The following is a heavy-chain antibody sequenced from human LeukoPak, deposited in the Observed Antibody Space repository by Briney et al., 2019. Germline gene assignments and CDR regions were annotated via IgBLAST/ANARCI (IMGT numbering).Heavy chain of an antibody. J-gene: IGHJ5*02. CDR3: ARTTDLDRGWFDP. D-gene: IGHD1-1*01. Sequence: SETLSLTCTVYGDSISSFHWSWLRQPPGKELKWIGNIYYSGNTNYNPSLTSRVTISLDTSKNHFSLKLSSVTAADTAVYYCARTTDLDRGWFDPWGQGTLVSVSS. CDR1: GDSISSFH. CDR2: IYYSGNT. V-gene: IGHV4-59*01.